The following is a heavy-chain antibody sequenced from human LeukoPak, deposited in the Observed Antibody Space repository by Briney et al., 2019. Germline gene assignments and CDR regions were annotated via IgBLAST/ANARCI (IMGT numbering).Heavy chain of an antibody. CDR1: GFTFSNYA. J-gene: IGHJ4*02. Sequence: GGSLRLSCRASGFTFSNYAINWVRQAPGKGLEWVAAISYDGIDIAYADSVRGRFTISRDNSKNTLYLQMNSLRAEDTAVYYCARDSLFRGVIIDFDYWGQGTLVTVSS. CDR3: ARDSLFRGVIIDFDY. V-gene: IGHV3-30*03. D-gene: IGHD3-10*01. CDR2: ISYDGIDI.